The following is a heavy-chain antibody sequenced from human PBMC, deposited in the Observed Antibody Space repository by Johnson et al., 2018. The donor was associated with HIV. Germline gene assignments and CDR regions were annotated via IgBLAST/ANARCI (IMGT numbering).Heavy chain of an antibody. Sequence: QEKLVESGGGVVQPGRSLRLSCAASGFTFSSYAMHWVRQAPGKGLEWVAVISYDGSNKYYADSVKGRFTISRDNSENTVYLQMNSLRAEDTAVYYCARDGGIAATDAFDIWGQGTMVTVSS. CDR2: ISYDGSNK. CDR1: GFTFSSYA. CDR3: ARDGGIAATDAFDI. J-gene: IGHJ3*02. V-gene: IGHV3-30*04. D-gene: IGHD6-13*01.